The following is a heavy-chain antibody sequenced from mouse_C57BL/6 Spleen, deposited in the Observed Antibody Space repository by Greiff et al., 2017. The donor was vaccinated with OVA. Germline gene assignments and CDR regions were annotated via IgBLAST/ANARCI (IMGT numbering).Heavy chain of an antibody. CDR1: GYSFTDYN. Sequence: VQLKESGPELVKPGASVKISCKASGYSFTDYNMNWVKQSNGKSLEWIGVINPNYGTTSYNQKFKGKATLTVDQSSSTAYMQLNSLTSEDSAVYYCARSHYGSSYDWFAYWGQGTLVTVSA. CDR3: ARSHYGSSYDWFAY. J-gene: IGHJ3*01. V-gene: IGHV1-39*01. D-gene: IGHD1-1*01. CDR2: INPNYGTT.